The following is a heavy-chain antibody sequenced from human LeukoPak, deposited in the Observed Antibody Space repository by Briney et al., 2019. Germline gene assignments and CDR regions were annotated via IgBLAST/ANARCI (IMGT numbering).Heavy chain of an antibody. CDR2: ISYDGSNK. J-gene: IGHJ4*02. CDR1: GFTFSSYG. V-gene: IGHV3-30*03. Sequence: PGGSLRLSCAASGFTFSSYGMHWVRQAPGKGLEWVAVISYDGSNKYYADSVKGRFTISRDNSKNTLYLQMNSMRAEDTAVYYCARAGDCSSTSCYYYFDYWGQGTLVTVSS. CDR3: ARAGDCSSTSCYYYFDY. D-gene: IGHD2-2*01.